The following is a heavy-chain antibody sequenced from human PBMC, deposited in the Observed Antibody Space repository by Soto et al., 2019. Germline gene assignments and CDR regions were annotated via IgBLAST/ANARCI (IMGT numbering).Heavy chain of an antibody. CDR3: AKTYSSGRGAFDV. CDR1: GFAFSSYS. V-gene: IGHV3-48*01. J-gene: IGHJ3*01. CDR2: ISSGSSTI. Sequence: GGSLRLSCAASGFAFSSYSMNWVRQAPGKGLEWVSYISSGSSTIYYADSVKGRFTISRDNAQNSLYLQMNSLRAEDTAVYYCAKTYSSGRGAFDVWGQGTMVTVSS. D-gene: IGHD6-19*01.